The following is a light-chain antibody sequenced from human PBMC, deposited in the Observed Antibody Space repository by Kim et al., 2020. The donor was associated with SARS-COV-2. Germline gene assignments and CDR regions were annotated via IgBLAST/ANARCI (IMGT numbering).Light chain of an antibody. CDR3: QQYNDWRPYS. CDR2: DAS. Sequence: VSPGERVTLSCRASQSVYTNLAWYQQKPGQAPRRLIEDASTRATDIPARFSGSGSGTEFTLTISSLQSEDLAIYFCQQYNDWRPYSFGPGTKLEI. CDR1: QSVYTN. J-gene: IGKJ2*01. V-gene: IGKV3-15*01.